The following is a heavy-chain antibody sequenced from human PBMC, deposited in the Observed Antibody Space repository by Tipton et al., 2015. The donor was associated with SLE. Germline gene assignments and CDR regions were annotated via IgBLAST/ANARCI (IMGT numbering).Heavy chain of an antibody. CDR3: ARDLLGYYYGSGSYSRYFDL. V-gene: IGHV4-39*07. J-gene: IGHJ2*01. CDR2: IYYSGST. D-gene: IGHD3-10*01. Sequence: TLSLTCTVSGGSLSSYYWSWIRQPPGKGLEWIASIYYSGSTYYNPSLKSRVTISVDTSKNQFSLKLSSVTAADTAVYYCARDLLGYYYGSGSYSRYFDLWGRGTLVTVSS. CDR1: GGSLSSYY.